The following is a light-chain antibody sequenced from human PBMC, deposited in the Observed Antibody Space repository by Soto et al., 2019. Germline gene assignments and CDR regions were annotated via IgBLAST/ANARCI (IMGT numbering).Light chain of an antibody. Sequence: DIQMTQSPSSLSASVGDRVTITCQASQDISNYLNWYQQKPGKAPKLLIYDASNLETGVQSRFSGSGYGTDFTFTISSLQPEDIATYYCQQYDNLPLTFGGGTKVEIK. CDR1: QDISNY. CDR2: DAS. V-gene: IGKV1-33*01. CDR3: QQYDNLPLT. J-gene: IGKJ4*01.